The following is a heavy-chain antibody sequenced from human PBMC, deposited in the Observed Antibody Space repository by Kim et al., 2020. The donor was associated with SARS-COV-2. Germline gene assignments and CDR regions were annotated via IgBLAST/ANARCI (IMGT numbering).Heavy chain of an antibody. CDR3: SRDSSGGEIDY. D-gene: IGHD6-19*01. V-gene: IGHV4-59*08. Sequence: SETLSLTCTVSGGSISSYYWNWIRQPPGKGLEWMGYSYYSGSTNYNPSLKSRVTISVDTAKNQFSLKLSSVTAADTAVYYCSRDSSGGEIDYWGQGTLVTVSS. CDR1: GGSISSYY. CDR2: SYYSGST. J-gene: IGHJ4*02.